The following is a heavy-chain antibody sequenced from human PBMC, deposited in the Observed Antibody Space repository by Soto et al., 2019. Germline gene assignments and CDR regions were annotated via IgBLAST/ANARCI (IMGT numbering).Heavy chain of an antibody. V-gene: IGHV3-21*01. CDR1: GFTFTRHS. D-gene: IGHD2-15*01. CDR2: ISSTTNYI. J-gene: IGHJ6*02. CDR3: ARDRGYDAHDYYYNAMDV. Sequence: RGSLRPSSAASGFTFTRHSMNWVRQAPGKGLEWVSSISSTTNYIYYGDSMKGRFTISRDNAQNSLYLQMNSLRAEDTAVYYCARDRGYDAHDYYYNAMDVWGQGTTVTVSS.